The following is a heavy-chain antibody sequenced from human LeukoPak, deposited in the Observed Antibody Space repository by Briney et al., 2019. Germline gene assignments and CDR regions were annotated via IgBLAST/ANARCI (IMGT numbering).Heavy chain of an antibody. Sequence: GGSLRLSCAASGFTVSSYSMNWVRQAPGKGLEWVSSISSSSSYIYYADSVKGRFTISRDNAKNSLYLQMNSLRAEDTAVYYCARAPSFSRRLAYSSSYSAFDIWGQATMVTVSS. V-gene: IGHV3-21*01. CDR2: ISSSSSYI. CDR3: ARAPSFSRRLAYSSSYSAFDI. J-gene: IGHJ3*02. D-gene: IGHD6-13*01. CDR1: GFTVSSYS.